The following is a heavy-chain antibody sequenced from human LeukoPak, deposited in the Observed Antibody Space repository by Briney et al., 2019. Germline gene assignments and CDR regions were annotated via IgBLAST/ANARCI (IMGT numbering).Heavy chain of an antibody. D-gene: IGHD3-3*01. CDR3: ARDSTRGSHYDFWSGYYDAFDI. CDR2: ISSSSSTI. J-gene: IGHJ3*02. CDR1: GFTFSSYS. V-gene: IGHV3-48*02. Sequence: GGSLRLSCAASGFTFSSYSMNWVRQAPGKGLEWVSYISSSSSTIYYADSVKGRFTISRDNAKNSLYLQMNSLRDEDTAVYYCARDSTRGSHYDFWSGYYDAFDIWGQGTMVTVSS.